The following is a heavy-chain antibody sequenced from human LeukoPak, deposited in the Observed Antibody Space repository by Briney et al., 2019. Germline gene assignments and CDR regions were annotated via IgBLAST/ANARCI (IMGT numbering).Heavy chain of an antibody. Sequence: PSETLSLTCTVSGGSISSYYWSWIRQPPGKGLEWIGYIYYSGSTNYNPSLKSRVTISVDTSKNQFSLKLSSVTAADTAVYYCAGENPFTIFGVVISWFDPWGQGTLVTVSS. V-gene: IGHV4-59*01. CDR3: AGENPFTIFGVVISWFDP. J-gene: IGHJ5*02. CDR1: GGSISSYY. D-gene: IGHD3-3*01. CDR2: IYYSGST.